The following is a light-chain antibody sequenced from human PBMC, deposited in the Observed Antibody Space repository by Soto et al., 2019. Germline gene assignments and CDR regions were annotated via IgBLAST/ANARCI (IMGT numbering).Light chain of an antibody. J-gene: IGLJ1*01. CDR1: SSDIGAFDL. CDR3: SSYTVTSPRL. Sequence: QSALTQPASVSGSPGQSITISCTGTSSDIGAFDLVSWYQQHPGKAPKVIIYDVNIRPSGVSNRFSGSKSGNTASLTISGLQAEDEADYYCSSYTVTSPRLFGTGTKLTVL. V-gene: IGLV2-14*01. CDR2: DVN.